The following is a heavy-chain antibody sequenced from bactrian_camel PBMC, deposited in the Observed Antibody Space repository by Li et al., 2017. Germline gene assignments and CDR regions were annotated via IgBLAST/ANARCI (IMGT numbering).Heavy chain of an antibody. D-gene: IGHD6*01. V-gene: IGHV3S55*01. CDR2: IGDDGDT. Sequence: HVQLVESGGGSVQAGGSLRLSCVASGYRFDRLCVGWFRQAPGKEREGVAAIGDDGDTAYVDSVKGRFTISVDGAKDILSLQMNSLKPEDTAMYYCAAALAGKCTVVLGIRAFYFADWGQGTQVTVS. CDR3: AAALAGKCTVVLGIRAFYFAD. J-gene: IGHJ6*01. CDR1: GYRFDRLC.